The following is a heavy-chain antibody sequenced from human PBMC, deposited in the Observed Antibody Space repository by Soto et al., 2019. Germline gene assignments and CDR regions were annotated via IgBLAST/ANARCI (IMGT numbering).Heavy chain of an antibody. J-gene: IGHJ3*02. Sequence: GSVKVSCKASGYTFTSYGISWVRQAPGQGLEWMGWISAYNGNTNYAQKLQGRVTMTTDTSTSTAYMELRSLRSDDTAVYFCARSLDAYCGGDCYLSAFDIWGQGTMVTVSS. V-gene: IGHV1-18*01. D-gene: IGHD2-21*01. CDR1: GYTFTSYG. CDR3: ARSLDAYCGGDCYLSAFDI. CDR2: ISAYNGNT.